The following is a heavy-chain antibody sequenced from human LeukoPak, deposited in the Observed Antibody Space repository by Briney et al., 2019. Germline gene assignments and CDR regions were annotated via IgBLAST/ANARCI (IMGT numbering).Heavy chain of an antibody. CDR2: IYISGDT. CDR1: GGSITSAGYY. Sequence: SQTLSLTCTVSGGSITSAGYYWPWLRQPAGKGLEWVGRIYISGDTNYNPSLKSRVAISLDTSKNQFSLKLNSLTAADTAVYYCARGIGSTGTYYFDYWGQGTLVTVSA. CDR3: ARGIGSTGTYYFDY. V-gene: IGHV4-61*02. J-gene: IGHJ4*02. D-gene: IGHD1-26*01.